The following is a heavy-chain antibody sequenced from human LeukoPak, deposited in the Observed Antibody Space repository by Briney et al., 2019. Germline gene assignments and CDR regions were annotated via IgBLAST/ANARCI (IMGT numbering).Heavy chain of an antibody. J-gene: IGHJ4*02. CDR3: AKDESSGSLPPFDY. Sequence: PGGSLRLSCAASGFTFSSYAMSSVRQAPGKGLEWVSAISGSGGSTYYADSVKGRFTISRDNSKNTLYLQMNSLRAEDTAVYYCAKDESSGSLPPFDYWGQGTLVTVSS. V-gene: IGHV3-23*01. D-gene: IGHD3-10*01. CDR1: GFTFSSYA. CDR2: ISGSGGST.